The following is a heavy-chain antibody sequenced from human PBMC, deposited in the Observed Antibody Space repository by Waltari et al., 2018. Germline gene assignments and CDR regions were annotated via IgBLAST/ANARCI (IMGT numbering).Heavy chain of an antibody. CDR1: GFTFSSYW. CDR3: ASSIAAAPGY. J-gene: IGHJ4*02. Sequence: EVQLVESGGGLVQPGGSLRLSCAASGFTFSSYWMHWVRHAPGKGLVVGSRMNSDGSSTSYADSVKGRFTISRDNAKNTLYLQMNSLRAEDTAVYYCASSIAAAPGYWGQGTLVTVSS. V-gene: IGHV3-74*01. CDR2: MNSDGSST. D-gene: IGHD6-13*01.